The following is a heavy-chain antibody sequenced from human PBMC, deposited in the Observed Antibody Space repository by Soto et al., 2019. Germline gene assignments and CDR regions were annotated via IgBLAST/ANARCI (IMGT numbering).Heavy chain of an antibody. CDR2: INPSGGST. V-gene: IGHV1-46*01. Sequence: QVQLVQSGAEVKKPGASVKVSCKASGYTFTDYYIHWVRQAPGQGLEWMGMINPSGGSTDYAQKFRGRVTMTGDTSTGTVYMELSSLRSEDTAVYYCARPPLPGCINAVCYPFDYWGQGTLVTVSS. J-gene: IGHJ4*02. CDR1: GYTFTDYY. CDR3: ARPPLPGCINAVCYPFDY. D-gene: IGHD2-8*01.